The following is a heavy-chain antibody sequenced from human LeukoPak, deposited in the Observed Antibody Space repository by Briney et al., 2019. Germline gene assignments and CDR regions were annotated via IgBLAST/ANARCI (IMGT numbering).Heavy chain of an antibody. CDR2: IYYSGST. J-gene: IGHJ3*02. D-gene: IGHD3-10*01. V-gene: IGHV4-30-4*07. CDR3: AMTEGTYYYGSGSYYTGNAFDI. Sequence: PSQTLSLTCAVSGGSISSGGYSWSWIRQPPGKGLEWIGYIYYSGSTYYNPSLKSRVTISVDTSKNQFSLKLSSVTAADTAVYYCAMTEGTYYYGSGSYYTGNAFDIWGQGTMVTVSS. CDR1: GGSISSGGYS.